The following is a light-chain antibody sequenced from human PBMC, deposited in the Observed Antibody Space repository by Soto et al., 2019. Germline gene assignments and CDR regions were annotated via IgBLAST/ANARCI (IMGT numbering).Light chain of an antibody. CDR2: DVS. Sequence: QSALTQPASGSGSPGQSITISCTGTSSDVGGYNYVSWYQQHQGKAPKLMIYDVSNRPSCVSNRFSGSKSANTASLTSSWIQAEDEDDYYCSPHTRSSTSYVFGTGTKLT. J-gene: IGLJ1*01. CDR1: SSDVGGYNY. V-gene: IGLV2-14*01. CDR3: SPHTRSSTSYV.